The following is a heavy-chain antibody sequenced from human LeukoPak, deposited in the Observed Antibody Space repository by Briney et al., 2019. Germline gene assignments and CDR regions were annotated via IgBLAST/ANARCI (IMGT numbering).Heavy chain of an antibody. V-gene: IGHV3-30*18. CDR2: ISYDGSNK. CDR3: AKSRAVGGYSYGEDY. Sequence: PGGSLRLSCAASGFTFSSYGMHWVRQAPGKGLEWVAVISYDGSNKYYADSVKGRFTNSRDNSKNTLYLQMNSLRAEDTAVYYCAKSRAVGGYSYGEDYWGQGTLVTVSS. J-gene: IGHJ4*02. CDR1: GFTFSSYG. D-gene: IGHD5-18*01.